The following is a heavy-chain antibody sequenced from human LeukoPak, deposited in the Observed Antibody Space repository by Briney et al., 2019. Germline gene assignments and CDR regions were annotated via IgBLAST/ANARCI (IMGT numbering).Heavy chain of an antibody. D-gene: IGHD5-12*01. CDR3: ARDRGGYDDAFDI. CDR2: IYHSGST. J-gene: IGHJ3*02. CDR1: GGSISSGGYS. V-gene: IGHV4-30-2*01. Sequence: SETLSLTCAVSGGSISSGGYSWSRIRQPPGKGLERIGYIYHSGSTYYNPSLKSRVTISVDRSKNQFSLKLSSVTAADTAVYYCARDRGGYDDAFDIWGQGTMVTVSS.